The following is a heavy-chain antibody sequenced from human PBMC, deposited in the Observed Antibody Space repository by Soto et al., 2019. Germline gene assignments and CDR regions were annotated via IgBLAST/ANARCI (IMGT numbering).Heavy chain of an antibody. J-gene: IGHJ6*02. CDR2: ISYDGSNK. V-gene: IGHV3-30-3*01. CDR1: GFTFSSYA. CDR3: ARAMSSALYYYYGMDV. Sequence: QVQLVESGGGVVQPGRSLRLSCAASGFTFSSYAMHWVRQAPGKGLEWVAVISYDGSNKYYADSVKGRFTISRDNSKNTLYLQMNSLRAEDTAVYYCARAMSSALYYYYGMDVWGQGTTVTVSS. D-gene: IGHD6-25*01.